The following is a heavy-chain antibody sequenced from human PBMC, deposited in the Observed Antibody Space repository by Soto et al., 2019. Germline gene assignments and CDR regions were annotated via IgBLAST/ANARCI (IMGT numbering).Heavy chain of an antibody. D-gene: IGHD3-10*01. V-gene: IGHV4-39*01. Sequence: SETLSLTCTVSGGSISSSSYYWGWIRQPPGKGLEWIGSIYYSGSTYYNPSLKSRVTISVDTSKNQFSLKLSSVTAADTAVYYCARKTLLRYYGSGSYYNAPFDYWGQGTLVTVSS. CDR3: ARKTLLRYYGSGSYYNAPFDY. CDR2: IYYSGST. CDR1: GGSISSSSYY. J-gene: IGHJ4*02.